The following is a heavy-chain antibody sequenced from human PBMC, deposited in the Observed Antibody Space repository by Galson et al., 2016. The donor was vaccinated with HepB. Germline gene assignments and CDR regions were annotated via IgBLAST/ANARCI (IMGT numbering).Heavy chain of an antibody. CDR2: INPSGGT. Sequence: SVKVSCKASGYPFTRYYLHWVRQAPGQAPEWMGVINPSGGTNYAQRFQGRVAMTRDTSTSTVYLDLSSLRFEDTALYYCAREPHGRTGDYYYYYGMDVRGQGTTVTVSS. J-gene: IGHJ6*02. CDR3: AREPHGRTGDYYYYYGMDV. D-gene: IGHD3-10*01. CDR1: GYPFTRYY. V-gene: IGHV1-46*01.